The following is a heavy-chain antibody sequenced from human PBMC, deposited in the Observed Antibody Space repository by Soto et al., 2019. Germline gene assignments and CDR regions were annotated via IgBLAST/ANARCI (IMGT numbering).Heavy chain of an antibody. CDR2: VSGRGGST. Sequence: VHLLESGGGLVQPGGSLRLACTASGFTFNHYAMSWVRQAPGKGLVWVSAVSGRGGSTKYADSVKGRFIISRDNSNSTLYLQMDSLSGEDTAVYYCAKDSTVTTSLYFYYYGFDVWGQGTTVTVSS. D-gene: IGHD4-17*01. V-gene: IGHV3-23*01. CDR3: AKDSTVTTSLYFYYYGFDV. CDR1: GFTFNHYA. J-gene: IGHJ6*02.